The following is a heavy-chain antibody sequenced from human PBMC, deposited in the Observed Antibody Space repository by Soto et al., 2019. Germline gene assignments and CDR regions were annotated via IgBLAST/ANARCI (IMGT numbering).Heavy chain of an antibody. CDR2: IIPIFGTA. CDR1: GGTFSSYA. Sequence: ASVKVSCKASGGTFSSYAISWVRQAPGQGLEWMGGIIPIFGTANYAQKFQGRVTITADESTSTAYMELSSLRSEDTAVYYCATDVAPDPEYCSGGSCYNDYWGQGTLVTVSS. D-gene: IGHD2-15*01. CDR3: ATDVAPDPEYCSGGSCYNDY. V-gene: IGHV1-69*13. J-gene: IGHJ4*02.